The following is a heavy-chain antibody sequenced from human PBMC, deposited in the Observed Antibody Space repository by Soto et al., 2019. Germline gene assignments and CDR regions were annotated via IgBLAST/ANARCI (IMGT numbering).Heavy chain of an antibody. Sequence: GESVKISCKGSGYSFTGYWVGWVGQMPGEGLELMGIIYPGDSDTRYSPSFQRQVTISADKSISTAYLQWSSLKASDTAMYYCARSVGGYYYYGMDVWGQGTTVTVSS. V-gene: IGHV5-51*01. J-gene: IGHJ6*02. CDR2: IYPGDSDT. CDR3: ARSVGGYYYYGMDV. CDR1: GYSFTGYW. D-gene: IGHD2-15*01.